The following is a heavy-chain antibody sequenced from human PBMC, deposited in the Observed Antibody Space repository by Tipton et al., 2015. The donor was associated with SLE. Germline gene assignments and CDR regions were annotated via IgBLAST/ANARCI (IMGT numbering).Heavy chain of an antibody. CDR2: ITNSGSTI. CDR1: GFTFSDYY. J-gene: IGHJ4*02. Sequence: SLRLSCAASGFTFSDYYMTWIRQAPGRGLEWVSYITNSGSTIYYADSVQGRFTISRDNAKNTLYLQMNSLRAEDTAVYYCARVLYYFDYWGQGTLVTVSS. V-gene: IGHV3-11*04. CDR3: ARVLYYFDY.